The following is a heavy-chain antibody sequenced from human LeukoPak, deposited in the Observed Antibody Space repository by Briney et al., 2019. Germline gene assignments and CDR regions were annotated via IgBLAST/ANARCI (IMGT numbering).Heavy chain of an antibody. V-gene: IGHV4-61*01. Sequence: SETLSLTCTVSGGSVSSDSYYWSWLRQPPGKGLEWIGHIYYSGSTNYKPSLKSRVTISVDTSKNQFSLKVSSVTAADTAVYYCATLGCSSTSCYVEWFDPWGQGTLVTVSS. CDR2: IYYSGST. CDR3: ATLGCSSTSCYVEWFDP. J-gene: IGHJ5*02. D-gene: IGHD2-2*01. CDR1: GGSVSSDSYY.